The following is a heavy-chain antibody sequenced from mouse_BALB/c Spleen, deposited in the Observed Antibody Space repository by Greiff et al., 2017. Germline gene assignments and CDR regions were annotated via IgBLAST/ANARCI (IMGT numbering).Heavy chain of an antibody. CDR2: IDPETGGT. V-gene: IGHV1-15*01. J-gene: IGHJ4*01. CDR1: GYTFTDYE. D-gene: IGHD2-14*01. Sequence: VQLQQSGAELVRPGASVTLSCKASGYTFTDYEMHWVKQTPVHGLEWIGAIDPETGGTAYNQKFKGKATLTADKSSSTAYMELRSLTSEDSAVYYCTRRDYRYDAGYAMDYWGQGTSVTVSS. CDR3: TRRDYRYDAGYAMDY.